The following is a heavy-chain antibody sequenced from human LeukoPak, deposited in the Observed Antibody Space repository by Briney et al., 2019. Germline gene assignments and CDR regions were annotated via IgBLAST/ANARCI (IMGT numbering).Heavy chain of an antibody. CDR1: GFTFSSYS. V-gene: IGHV3-48*01. J-gene: IGHJ4*02. CDR2: ISSSSSTI. Sequence: GGSLRLSCAASGFTFSSYSMNWVRQAPGKGLEWVSYISSSSSTIYYADSVKGRFTISRDNAKNSLYLQMNSLRAEDTAAYYCARDYSIDYWGQGTLVTVSS. D-gene: IGHD4-11*01. CDR3: ARDYSIDY.